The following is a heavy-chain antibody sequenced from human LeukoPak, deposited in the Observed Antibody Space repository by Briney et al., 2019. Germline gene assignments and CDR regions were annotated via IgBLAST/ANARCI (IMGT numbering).Heavy chain of an antibody. CDR1: GFTVSTNY. Sequence: GGSLTLSCEASGFTVSTNYMNWVRQAPGKGLEWVPILYSGGTTYYAESVKGRFTVTRDNSKNILYLHIDNLRVEDTAVYYCARVGDHYHWYLDLWGRGARVTASS. D-gene: IGHD3-10*01. J-gene: IGHJ2*01. V-gene: IGHV3-53*01. CDR3: ARVGDHYHWYLDL. CDR2: LYSGGTT.